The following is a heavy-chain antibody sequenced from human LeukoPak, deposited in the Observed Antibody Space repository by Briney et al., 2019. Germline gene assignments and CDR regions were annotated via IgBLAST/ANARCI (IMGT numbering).Heavy chain of an antibody. J-gene: IGHJ5*02. V-gene: IGHV1-2*02. CDR2: INPNSGGT. CDR1: GYTFTGYY. D-gene: IGHD6-13*01. CDR3: ARGSSSWQTGWFDP. Sequence: ASVKVSCKASGYTFTGYYMHWVRQAPGQGLEWMGWINPNSGGTNYAQKFQGRVTMTRDMSTSTVYMELSSLRSEDTAVYYCARGSSSWQTGWFDPWGQGTLVTVSS.